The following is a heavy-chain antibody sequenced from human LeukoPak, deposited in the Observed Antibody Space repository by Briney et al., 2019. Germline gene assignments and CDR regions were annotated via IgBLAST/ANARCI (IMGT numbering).Heavy chain of an antibody. J-gene: IGHJ4*02. V-gene: IGHV3-30*18. D-gene: IGHD3-22*01. CDR2: ISYDGSYK. CDR1: GFTLSSYG. CDR3: AKDSHYYDSSGYYYFDY. Sequence: PGGSLRLPCAGSGFTLSSYGMHWVRQAPGKGLEWVAIISYDGSYKYYADSVKGRFTISRDNSKNTLYLQMNSLRAEDTAVYYCAKDSHYYDSSGYYYFDYWGQGTLVTVSS.